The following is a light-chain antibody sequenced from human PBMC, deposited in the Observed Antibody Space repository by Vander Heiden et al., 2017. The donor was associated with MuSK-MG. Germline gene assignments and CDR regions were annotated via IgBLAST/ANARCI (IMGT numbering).Light chain of an antibody. V-gene: IGKV4-1*01. CDR1: QSVLYSSKNKTY. CDR2: WAS. CDR3: QQEDSSPLT. Sequence: DIVMTQSPDSLAVSLGERATINCKSSQSVLYSSKNKTYLAWYQQKPGQPPKLLIYWASTRESGVPDRFSGSGSGTDFTLTISSLQAEDVAVYYCQQEDSSPLTFGGRTKVEIK. J-gene: IGKJ4*01.